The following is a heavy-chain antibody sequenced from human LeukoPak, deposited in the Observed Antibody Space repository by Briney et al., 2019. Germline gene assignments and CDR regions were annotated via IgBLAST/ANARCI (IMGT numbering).Heavy chain of an antibody. Sequence: GGPLRLSCAASRIIFSNSAMSWVRQAPGKGLEWVSSMNSGGDRIYYADSVKGRFTSSRDNSKNTLYLQMNSLRAEDTAVYYCATQVRYCSSISCYVGWFDPWGQGTLVTVSS. CDR2: MNSGGDRI. D-gene: IGHD2-2*01. J-gene: IGHJ5*02. V-gene: IGHV3-23*01. CDR3: ATQVRYCSSISCYVGWFDP. CDR1: RIIFSNSA.